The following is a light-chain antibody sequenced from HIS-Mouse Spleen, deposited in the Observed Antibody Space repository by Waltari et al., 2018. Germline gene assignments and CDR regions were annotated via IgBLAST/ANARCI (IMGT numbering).Light chain of an antibody. CDR1: ASPTKY. CDR3: YSTDSSGNHRV. Sequence: SYELTQPPSVSVSPGQTARITCSGDASPTKYAYWYQQKSGQAPVLVIYEDSKRPSGIPERFSGSSSGTMATVTISGAQVEDEADYYCYSTDSSGNHRVFGGGTKLTVL. CDR2: EDS. V-gene: IGLV3-10*01. J-gene: IGLJ2*01.